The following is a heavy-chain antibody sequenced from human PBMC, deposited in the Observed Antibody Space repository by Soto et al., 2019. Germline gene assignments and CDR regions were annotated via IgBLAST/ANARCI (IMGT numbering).Heavy chain of an antibody. V-gene: IGHV3-9*01. CDR1: GFTFDDYA. D-gene: IGHD5-12*01. J-gene: IGHJ4*02. CDR3: AKDMGDGYHNYFDY. Sequence: EVQLVESGGGLVQPGRSLRLSCAASGFTFDDYAMHWVRQAPGKGLEWVSGISWNSGSIGYADSVKGRFTISRDNAKNSLYLQMNSLRAEDTALYYCAKDMGDGYHNYFDYWGQGTLVTVSS. CDR2: ISWNSGSI.